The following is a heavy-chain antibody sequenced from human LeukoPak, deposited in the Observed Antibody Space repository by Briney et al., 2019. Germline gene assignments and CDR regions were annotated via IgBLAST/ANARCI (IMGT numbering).Heavy chain of an antibody. D-gene: IGHD3-10*01. CDR2: ISGSGGST. CDR1: GFTFSSYA. J-gene: IGHJ4*02. Sequence: GGSLRLSCAASGFTFSSYAMSWVRQAPGKGLEWVSAISGSGGSTYYADSVKGRFTISRDNSKSTLYLQMNSLRAEDTAVYYCAKASTYYYGSGSYYYVYWGQGTLVTVSS. CDR3: AKASTYYYGSGSYYYVY. V-gene: IGHV3-23*01.